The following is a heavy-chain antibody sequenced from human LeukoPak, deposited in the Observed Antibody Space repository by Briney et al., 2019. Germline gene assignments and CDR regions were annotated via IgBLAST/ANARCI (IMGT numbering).Heavy chain of an antibody. J-gene: IGHJ4*02. CDR3: ARMGAIAGAPANPDH. CDR2: IYYSGTT. D-gene: IGHD2-15*01. V-gene: IGHV4-59*01. Sequence: SETLSLTCTVSGGSISGYYWSWIRQPPGEGLEWIGYIYYSGTTDYSPSLRSRVTMSVDTSKSQFSLKLSSVTAADTAVYYCARMGAIAGAPANPDHWGQGTLVTVSS. CDR1: GGSISGYY.